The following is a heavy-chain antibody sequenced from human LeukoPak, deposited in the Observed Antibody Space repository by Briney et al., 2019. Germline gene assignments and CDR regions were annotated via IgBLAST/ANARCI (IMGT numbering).Heavy chain of an antibody. CDR3: ARGPHYYDSSGYWNY. CDR1: GGTFSSYA. D-gene: IGHD3-22*01. Sequence: GASVKVSCKASGGTFSSYAISWVRQAPGQGLGWMGGIIPIFGTANYAQKFQGRVTITTDESTSTAYMELSSLRSEDTAVYYCARGPHYYDSSGYWNYWGQGTLVTVSS. CDR2: IIPIFGTA. J-gene: IGHJ4*02. V-gene: IGHV1-69*05.